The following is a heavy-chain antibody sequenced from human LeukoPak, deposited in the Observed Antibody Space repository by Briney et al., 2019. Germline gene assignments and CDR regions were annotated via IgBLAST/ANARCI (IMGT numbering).Heavy chain of an antibody. J-gene: IGHJ4*02. Sequence: SETLSLTCTVSGGSISSYYWSWIRQPPGKGLEWIGYIYYSGSTNYNPSLKSRVTISVDTSKNQFSLKLSSVTAADTAVYYCAIIRGYSYGTPDYWGQGTLVTVSS. CDR2: IYYSGST. CDR3: AIIRGYSYGTPDY. CDR1: GGSISSYY. D-gene: IGHD5-18*01. V-gene: IGHV4-59*08.